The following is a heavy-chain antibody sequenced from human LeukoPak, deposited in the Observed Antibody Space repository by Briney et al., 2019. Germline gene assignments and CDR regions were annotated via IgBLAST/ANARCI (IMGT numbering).Heavy chain of an antibody. J-gene: IGHJ1*01. V-gene: IGHV1-2*02. CDR2: INPNAGVT. D-gene: IGHD2-8*01. CDR3: ARGMDADYFQH. Sequence: ASVKVSCKASGYTFTDYYIHWVRQAPGQGLEWMGWINPNAGVTNYAQKFQGRVTMTRDTSISTAYMELYSLRSDDTAVFYCARGMDADYFQHWGQGTLVTVSS. CDR1: GYTFTDYY.